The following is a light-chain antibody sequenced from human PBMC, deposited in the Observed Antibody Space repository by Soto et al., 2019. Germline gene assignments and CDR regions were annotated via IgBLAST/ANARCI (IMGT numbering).Light chain of an antibody. Sequence: DIPMTQSPSTLSASVGDRVTITCRASQSISSWLAWFQQKPGKAPKLLIYKASWLESGVPSRFSGSGSGTEFTLTIISLQPDDLATYYCQQYDTYWTFGQGTKVEIK. J-gene: IGKJ1*01. CDR2: KAS. CDR1: QSISSW. CDR3: QQYDTYWT. V-gene: IGKV1-5*03.